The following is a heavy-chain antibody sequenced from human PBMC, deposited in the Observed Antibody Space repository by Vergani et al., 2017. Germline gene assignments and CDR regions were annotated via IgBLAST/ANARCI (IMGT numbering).Heavy chain of an antibody. CDR2: IYDSGDT. J-gene: IGHJ4*02. D-gene: IGHD3-22*01. CDR3: ARPYYYDSSGYYAFDY. Sequence: QVQLQESGPGLVKPSETLSLTCSVSGDSMHTYYWTWIRQPPGKGLEWIGYIYDSGDTKYNPSLKSRVTMSLDTSKNQFSLNLYSVTAADTAVYYCARPYYYDSSGYYAFDYWGQGTLVTVSS. V-gene: IGHV4-59*01. CDR1: GDSMHTYY.